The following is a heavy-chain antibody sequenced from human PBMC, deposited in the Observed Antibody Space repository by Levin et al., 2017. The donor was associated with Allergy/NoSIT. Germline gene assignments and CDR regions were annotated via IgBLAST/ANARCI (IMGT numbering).Heavy chain of an antibody. CDR1: GFTVSSNY. J-gene: IGHJ6*02. CDR2: IYSAGST. CDR3: ATGYSTSSSYHNYGMDV. D-gene: IGHD6-6*01. V-gene: IGHV3-66*01. Sequence: GGSLRLSCALSGFTVSSNYMSWVRQAPGKGLEWVSIIYSAGSTYDADSVKGRFAISRDISKDTVYLQMNSLRAEDTAVYYCATGYSTSSSYHNYGMDVWGQGTTVTVSS.